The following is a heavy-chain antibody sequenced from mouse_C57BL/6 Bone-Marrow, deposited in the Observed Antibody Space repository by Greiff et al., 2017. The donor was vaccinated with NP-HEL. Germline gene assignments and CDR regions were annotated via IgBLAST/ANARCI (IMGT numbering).Heavy chain of an antibody. CDR3: ARWGFAY. J-gene: IGHJ3*01. V-gene: IGHV1-54*01. Sequence: QVQLQQSGAELVRPGTSVTVSCKASEYAFPNYLIAWVTQRPGQGLEWIGVLNPGGGGTHYPEKFKGKATLTADKSSSTAYMQLSSLTSEDSAVYFCARWGFAYWGQGTLVTVSA. CDR2: LNPGGGGT. CDR1: EYAFPNYL.